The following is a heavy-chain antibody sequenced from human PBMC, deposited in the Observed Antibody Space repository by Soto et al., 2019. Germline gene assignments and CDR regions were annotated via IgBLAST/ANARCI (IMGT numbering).Heavy chain of an antibody. CDR2: IERDGSEK. J-gene: IGHJ6*03. CDR3: ARRSTSFYYYYYMDV. Sequence: GGSLRRSCETSGFTLTSYRMSRSGQAPGEGLEWVANIERDGSEKYYVESVKGRFTISRDNAKNSLYLQMNSLRAEDTAVYYCARRSTSFYYYYYMDVWGKETTVTV. V-gene: IGHV3-7*01. D-gene: IGHD2-2*01. CDR1: GFTLTSYR.